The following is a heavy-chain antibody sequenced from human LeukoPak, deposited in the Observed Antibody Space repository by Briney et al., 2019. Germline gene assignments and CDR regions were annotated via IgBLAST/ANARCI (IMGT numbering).Heavy chain of an antibody. V-gene: IGHV3-64*04. CDR1: GFSFSDYS. J-gene: IGHJ4*02. Sequence: GGSLRLSCSASGFSFSDYSMNWIRQAPGKRLEYVSGISHNGDSTRYADSVKGRFTISRDNSKNTLYLQMNSLRAEDTAVYYCAKDKVAEYYFDYWGQGTLVTVSS. CDR3: AKDKVAEYYFDY. CDR2: ISHNGDST. D-gene: IGHD2-15*01.